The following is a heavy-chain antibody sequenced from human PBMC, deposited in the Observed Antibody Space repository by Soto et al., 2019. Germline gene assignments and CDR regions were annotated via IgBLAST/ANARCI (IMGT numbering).Heavy chain of an antibody. V-gene: IGHV3-23*01. CDR1: GFTFNTYP. J-gene: IGHJ6*02. Sequence: GGSLRLSCATSGFTFNTYPMTWVRQAPGKGLEWVSRISSTAGRTSSYADSVKGRFAISRDFSDNTVYLQMNNLRVDDTAVYFCAKGVLSFHYGMEVWGQGTTVTVSS. CDR3: AKGVLSFHYGMEV. D-gene: IGHD3-10*01. CDR2: ISSTAGRTS.